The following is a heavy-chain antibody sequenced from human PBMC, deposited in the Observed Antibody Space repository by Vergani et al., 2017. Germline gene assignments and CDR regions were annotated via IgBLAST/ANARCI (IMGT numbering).Heavy chain of an antibody. J-gene: IGHJ4*02. V-gene: IGHV1-69*04. Sequence: QVQLVQSGAEVKKPGASVKVSCKASGGTFSSYAISWVRQAPGQGLEWMGRIIPILGIANYAQKFQGRVTITADKSTSTAYMVLSSLRSEDTAVYYCARDVYYYDSSGYLDYWGQGTLVTVSS. CDR1: GGTFSSYA. CDR2: IIPILGIA. D-gene: IGHD3-22*01. CDR3: ARDVYYYDSSGYLDY.